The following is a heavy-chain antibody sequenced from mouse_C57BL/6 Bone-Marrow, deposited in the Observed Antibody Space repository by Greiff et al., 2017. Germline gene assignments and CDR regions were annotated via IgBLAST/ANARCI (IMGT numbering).Heavy chain of an antibody. J-gene: IGHJ2*01. D-gene: IGHD1-1*01. CDR2: IDPSDSYT. CDR1: GYTFTSYW. V-gene: IGHV1-59*01. CDR3: ARTEYNYGSSYYFDY. Sequence: QVHVKQSGAELVRPGTSVKLSCKASGYTFTSYWMHWVKQRPGQGLEWIGVIDPSDSYTNYNQKFKGKATLTVDTSSSTAYMQLSSLTSEDSAVYYCARTEYNYGSSYYFDYWGQGTTLTVSS.